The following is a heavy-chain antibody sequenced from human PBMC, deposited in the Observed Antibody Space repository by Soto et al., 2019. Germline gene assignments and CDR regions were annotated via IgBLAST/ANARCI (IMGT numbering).Heavy chain of an antibody. CDR1: GFTFSSYG. CDR3: AKEGAIVVVPAVKPYYFDY. CDR2: ISYDGSNK. Sequence: GGSLRLSCAASGFTFSSYGMHWVRQAPGKGLEWVAVISYDGSNKYYADSVKGRFTISRDISKNTVYLQMNSLRAEDTAVYYCAKEGAIVVVPAVKPYYFDYWGQGTLVTVSS. D-gene: IGHD2-2*01. J-gene: IGHJ4*02. V-gene: IGHV3-30*18.